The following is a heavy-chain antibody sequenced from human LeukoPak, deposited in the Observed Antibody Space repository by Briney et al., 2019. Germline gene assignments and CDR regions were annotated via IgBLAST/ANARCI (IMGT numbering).Heavy chain of an antibody. V-gene: IGHV1-2*02. CDR2: INPNSGGT. CDR1: GYTFTGYY. Sequence: GASVKVSCKASGYTFTGYYMHWVRQAPGQGLEWMGWINPNSGGTNYAQKFQGRVTMTRDTSISTAYMELSRLRSDDTAVYYCARVWIGYYYDSSGYSLDAFDIWGQGTMVTVSS. J-gene: IGHJ3*02. CDR3: ARVWIGYYYDSSGYSLDAFDI. D-gene: IGHD3-22*01.